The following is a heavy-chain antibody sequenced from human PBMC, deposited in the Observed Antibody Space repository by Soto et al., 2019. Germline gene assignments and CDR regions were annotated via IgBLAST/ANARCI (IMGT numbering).Heavy chain of an antibody. Sequence: QVQLQESGPGLVKPSETLSLTCTVSGGSISSYYWSWIRQPPGKGLEWIGYIYYSGSTNYNPSLMRRVTMSVDTSKNQFALKLSSVTAADTAVYYCARAYGAYGGNSVGFDYWGQGTLVTVSS. J-gene: IGHJ4*02. CDR3: ARAYGAYGGNSVGFDY. CDR1: GGSISSYY. CDR2: IYYSGST. V-gene: IGHV4-59*01. D-gene: IGHD2-21*02.